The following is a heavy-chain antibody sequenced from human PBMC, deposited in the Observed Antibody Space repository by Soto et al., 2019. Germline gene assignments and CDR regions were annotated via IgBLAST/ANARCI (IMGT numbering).Heavy chain of an antibody. V-gene: IGHV4-59*12. CDR2: IYYTGTT. J-gene: IGHJ6*02. Sequence: PSETLSLTCTVSGGSISSYYWSWIRQPLGKELEWIGYIYYTGTTNYNPSLKSRVTISVDTSKNQFSLKLRSGTAEDTAVYYCARDLATMPGRYESRPTDYCMDVWGQGTTVTV. D-gene: IGHD3-22*01. CDR3: ARDLATMPGRYESRPTDYCMDV. CDR1: GGSISSYY.